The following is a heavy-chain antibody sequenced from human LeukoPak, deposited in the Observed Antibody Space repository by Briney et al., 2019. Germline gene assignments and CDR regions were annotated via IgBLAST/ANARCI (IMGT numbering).Heavy chain of an antibody. CDR1: GFTFSSYS. J-gene: IGHJ3*02. CDR3: ARGFGVAFDI. V-gene: IGHV3-48*01. D-gene: IGHD3-3*01. CDR2: ISSSSSTI. Sequence: GGSLRLSCAASGFTFSSYSMNWVRQAPGKGLEWVSYISSSSSTIYYADSVKGRFTISRDNSKNTLYLQMNSLRAEDTAVYYCARGFGVAFDIWGQGTMVTVSS.